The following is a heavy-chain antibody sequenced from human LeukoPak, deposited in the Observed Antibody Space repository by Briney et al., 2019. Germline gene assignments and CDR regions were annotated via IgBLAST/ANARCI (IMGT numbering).Heavy chain of an antibody. CDR2: ISATGGT. CDR1: SFTISYYA. CDR3: ARIYNYGSGSYRFFDY. D-gene: IGHD3-10*01. V-gene: IGHV3-23*01. J-gene: IGHJ4*02. Sequence: GGSLRLSCAASSFTISYYAMGWVRQAPGKGLEWLSAISATGGTYYADPVKGRCTISRDNSKNTLYLQMNSLRVEDTAVYFCARIYNYGSGSYRFFDYWAREPWSLSPQ.